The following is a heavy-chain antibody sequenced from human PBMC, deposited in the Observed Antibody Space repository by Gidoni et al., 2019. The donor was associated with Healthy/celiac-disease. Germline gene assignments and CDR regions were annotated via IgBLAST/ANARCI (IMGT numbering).Heavy chain of an antibody. CDR1: GGSFSGYY. CDR3: ARGRVGATMRLHYAFDI. V-gene: IGHV4-34*01. D-gene: IGHD1-26*01. CDR2: INHSGSP. J-gene: IGHJ3*02. Sequence: QVQLQQWGAGLLKPSETLSRTCAVYGGSFSGYYWSWIRQPPGKGLEWIGEINHSGSPNYNPSLKSRVTISVDTSKNQFSLKLSSVTASDTAVYYCARGRVGATMRLHYAFDIWGQGTMVTVSA.